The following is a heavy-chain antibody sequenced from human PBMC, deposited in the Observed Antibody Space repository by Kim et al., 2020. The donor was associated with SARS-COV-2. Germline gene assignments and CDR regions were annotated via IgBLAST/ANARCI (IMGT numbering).Heavy chain of an antibody. V-gene: IGHV6-1*01. J-gene: IGHJ4*02. D-gene: IGHD7-27*01. CDR2: YN. CDR3: ARGKNWALDY. Sequence: YNEYAGSVKGRISVNADTSKNQLSLLLNSVTPEDTAVYYCARGKNWALDYWGQGTLVTVSS.